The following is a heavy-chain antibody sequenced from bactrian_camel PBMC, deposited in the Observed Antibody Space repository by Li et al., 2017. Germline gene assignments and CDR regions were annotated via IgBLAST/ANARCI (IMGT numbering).Heavy chain of an antibody. V-gene: IGHV3S53*01. CDR2: IDSRGTT. CDR1: GLVYPFWS. Sequence: QVQLVESGGGSVQAGGSLTLSCAASGLVYPFWSMAWFRQAPGKEREGVARIDSRGTTECVDSVKGRFTISKDNAKNTLYLQMNSLKPEDTGIYYCAADSLMAGWAACVEVTAYKHRGQGTQVTVS. CDR3: AADSLMAGWAACVEVTAYKH. J-gene: IGHJ4*01. D-gene: IGHD5*01.